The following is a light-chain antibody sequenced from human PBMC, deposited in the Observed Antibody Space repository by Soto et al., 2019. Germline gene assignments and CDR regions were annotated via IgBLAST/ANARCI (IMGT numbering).Light chain of an antibody. V-gene: IGLV3-21*04. CDR3: QVWDSSSDHVV. Sequence: SYELTQPPSVSVAPGKTARITCGGNNIGSKSVHWYQQKPCQAPVLVIYYDSDRPSGIHERFSGSNSGNTATLTISRVEAGDEADYYCQVWDSSSDHVVFGGGTQLTVL. J-gene: IGLJ2*01. CDR2: YDS. CDR1: NIGSKS.